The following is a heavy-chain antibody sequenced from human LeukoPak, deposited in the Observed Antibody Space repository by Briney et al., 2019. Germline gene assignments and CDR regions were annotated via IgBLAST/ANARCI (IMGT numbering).Heavy chain of an antibody. Sequence: PVGALRLSCPASWFTVSSNYMSWVRPAPGEVLEWVSLIYSGGSTYYADSVKGRFTISRDNYKSTVYLQMNSLRAEDTAVYYCAGRRGDDYWGQGTLVTVSS. CDR2: IYSGGST. V-gene: IGHV3-53*01. D-gene: IGHD2-21*01. CDR3: AGRRGDDY. CDR1: WFTVSSNY. J-gene: IGHJ4*02.